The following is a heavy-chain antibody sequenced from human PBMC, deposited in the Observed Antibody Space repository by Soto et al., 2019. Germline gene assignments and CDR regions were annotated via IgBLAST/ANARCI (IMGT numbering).Heavy chain of an antibody. D-gene: IGHD5-18*01. CDR3: ARAGTAMEQSPYYYMDV. CDR2: INPNSGGT. Sequence: ASVKVSCKASGYTFTGYYMHWVRQAPGQGLEWMRWINPNSGGTNYAQKFQGWVTMTRDTSISTAYMELSRLRSDDTAVYYCARAGTAMEQSPYYYMDVWGKGTTV. CDR1: GYTFTGYY. J-gene: IGHJ6*03. V-gene: IGHV1-2*04.